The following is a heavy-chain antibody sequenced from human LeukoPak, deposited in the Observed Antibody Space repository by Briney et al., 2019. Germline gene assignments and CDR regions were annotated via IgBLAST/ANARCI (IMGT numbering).Heavy chain of an antibody. CDR2: IYHSGST. D-gene: IGHD7-27*01. V-gene: IGHV4-59*01. CDR1: GGSISDYY. Sequence: SETLSLTCAVSGGSISDYYWSWFRQPPGKGLEWIGYIYHSGSTNYNPSLKSRVTLSVDTSKNQFSLNLSSVTAADTAVYYCARSLLGRSDYWGQGTLVTVSS. CDR3: ARSLLGRSDY. J-gene: IGHJ4*02.